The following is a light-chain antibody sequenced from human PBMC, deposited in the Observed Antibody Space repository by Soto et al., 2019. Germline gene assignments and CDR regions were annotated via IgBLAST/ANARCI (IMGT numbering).Light chain of an antibody. CDR1: HSVNSN. J-gene: IGKJ1*01. V-gene: IGKV3-15*01. Sequence: EIVMTQSPATLSVSPGERATLSCRASHSVNSNVAWYQQKPGQAPRLLINGASTRATGTPARFSGSGSGTEFTLTISSLQSEDIAVYYCQQHDDWPRTFGQGTKVDIK. CDR2: GAS. CDR3: QQHDDWPRT.